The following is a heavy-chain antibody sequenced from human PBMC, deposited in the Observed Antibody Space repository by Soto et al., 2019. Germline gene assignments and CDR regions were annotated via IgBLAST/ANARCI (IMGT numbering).Heavy chain of an antibody. D-gene: IGHD3-10*01. CDR3: PTGFYGHDAFDI. Sequence: PGGSLRLSCAASGFTFSSYGMHWVRQAPGKGLEWVAVIWYDGSNKYYADSVKGRFTISRDNSKNTLYLQMNSLRAEDTALYYCPTGFYGHDAFDIWGQGTMVTVSS. CDR2: IWYDGSNK. V-gene: IGHV3-33*01. CDR1: GFTFSSYG. J-gene: IGHJ3*02.